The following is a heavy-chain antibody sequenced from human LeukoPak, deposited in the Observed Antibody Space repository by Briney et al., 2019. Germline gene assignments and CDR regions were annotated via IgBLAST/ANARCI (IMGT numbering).Heavy chain of an antibody. CDR2: IIPIFGIA. D-gene: IGHD6-13*01. CDR1: GGTFSSYA. CDR3: ARDSFNEGIAAAGNEY. V-gene: IGHV1-69*04. Sequence: GSSVKVSCKASGGTFSSYAISWVRQAPGQGIEWMGRIIPIFGIANYAQKFQGRVTITADKSTSTAYMELSSLRSEDTAVYYCARDSFNEGIAAAGNEYWGQGTLVTVSS. J-gene: IGHJ4*02.